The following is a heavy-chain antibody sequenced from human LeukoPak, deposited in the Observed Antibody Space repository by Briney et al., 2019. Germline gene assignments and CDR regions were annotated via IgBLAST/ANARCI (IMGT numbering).Heavy chain of an antibody. Sequence: ASVKVSCKASGYTFTSYGLSWVRQAPGQGLEWMGWISTYNGNTNYAQKLQGRVTMTTDTSTSTAYMELRSLRSDDTAVFYCVRDLGVDTSMIFFDYWGQGTLVTVSS. J-gene: IGHJ4*02. CDR1: GYTFTSYG. CDR2: ISTYNGNT. D-gene: IGHD5-18*01. V-gene: IGHV1-18*01. CDR3: VRDLGVDTSMIFFDY.